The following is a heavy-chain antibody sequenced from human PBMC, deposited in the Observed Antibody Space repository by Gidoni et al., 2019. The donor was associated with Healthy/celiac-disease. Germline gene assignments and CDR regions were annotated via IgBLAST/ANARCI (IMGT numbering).Heavy chain of an antibody. J-gene: IGHJ4*02. CDR3: ARGVEGTTFLFDY. D-gene: IGHD1-1*01. CDR2: IYYSGST. CDR1: GGSISSGGYY. Sequence: QVQLQESGPGLVKPSQTLSLTCTVSGGSISSGGYYWRWIRQHPGKGLEWIGYIYYSGSTYYNPSLKSRVTISVDTSKNQFSLKLSSVTAADTAVYYCARGVEGTTFLFDYWGQGTLVTVSS. V-gene: IGHV4-31*03.